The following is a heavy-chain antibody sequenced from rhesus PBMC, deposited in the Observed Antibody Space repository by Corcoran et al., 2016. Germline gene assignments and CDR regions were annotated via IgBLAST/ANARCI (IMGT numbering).Heavy chain of an antibody. CDR3: AKEGYWGDYYLDY. CDR1: GFTFSNYG. CDR2: ISYTGGST. J-gene: IGHJ4*01. V-gene: IGHV3S5*01. Sequence: EVQLVETGGGLVQPGGSLRLSCAASGFTFSNYGMSWVRQAPGKGLEWVSGISYTGGSTYYADSVKGRFTISRDNSKNTLSLQMKSLRAEDTAMYYCAKEGYWGDYYLDYWGQGVLVTVSS. D-gene: IGHD3-34*01.